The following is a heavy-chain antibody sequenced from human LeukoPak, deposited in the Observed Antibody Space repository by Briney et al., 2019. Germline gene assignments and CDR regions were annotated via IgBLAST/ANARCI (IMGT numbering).Heavy chain of an antibody. CDR1: GGTFISYA. D-gene: IGHD3-10*01. J-gene: IGHJ4*02. CDR2: IIPIFGTA. Sequence: SVKVSCKASGGTFISYAISWVRQAPGQGLEWMGGIIPIFGTANYAQKFQGRVTITADESTSTAYMELSSLRSEDTAVYYCARDQYDYGSDPYYFDYWGQGTLVTVSS. V-gene: IGHV1-69*01. CDR3: ARDQYDYGSDPYYFDY.